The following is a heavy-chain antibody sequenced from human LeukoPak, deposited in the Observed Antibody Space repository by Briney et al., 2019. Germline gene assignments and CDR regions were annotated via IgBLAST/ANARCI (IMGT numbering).Heavy chain of an antibody. V-gene: IGHV1-69*13. CDR3: ARDLNYYCSGSGKINWFDP. D-gene: IGHD3-10*01. Sequence: ASVKVSCKASGGTFSSYAISWVRQAPGQGLEWMGGIIPIFGTANYAQKFQGRVTITADESTSTAYMELSSLRSEDTAVYYCARDLNYYCSGSGKINWFDPWGQGTLVTVSS. CDR2: IIPIFGTA. CDR1: GGTFSSYA. J-gene: IGHJ5*02.